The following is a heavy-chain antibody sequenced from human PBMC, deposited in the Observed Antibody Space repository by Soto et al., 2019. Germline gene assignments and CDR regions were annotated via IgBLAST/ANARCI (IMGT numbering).Heavy chain of an antibody. V-gene: IGHV3-30-3*01. CDR3: AREEILRYFDWLLPSFDY. D-gene: IGHD3-9*01. CDR2: ISYDGSNK. J-gene: IGHJ4*02. Sequence: QVQLVESGGGVVQPGRSLRLSCAASGFTFSSYAMHWVRQAPGKGLEWVAVISYDGSNKYYADSVKGRFTISRDNSKNTLYLQMNSLRAEDTAVYYCAREEILRYFDWLLPSFDYWGQGTLVTVSS. CDR1: GFTFSSYA.